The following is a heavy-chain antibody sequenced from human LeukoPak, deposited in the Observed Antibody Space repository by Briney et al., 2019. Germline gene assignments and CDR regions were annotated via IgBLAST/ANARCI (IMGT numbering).Heavy chain of an antibody. CDR3: ARGTRTYDFWSGLLSSPSYDAFDI. D-gene: IGHD3-3*01. CDR1: GGSISSYY. CDR2: IYYSGST. J-gene: IGHJ3*02. Sequence: PSETLSLTCTVSGGSISSYYWSWIRQPPGKGLEWIGYIYYSGSTNYNPSLKSRVTISVDTSKNQFSLKLSSVTAADTAVYYCARGTRTYDFWSGLLSSPSYDAFDIWGQGTMVTVSS. V-gene: IGHV4-59*01.